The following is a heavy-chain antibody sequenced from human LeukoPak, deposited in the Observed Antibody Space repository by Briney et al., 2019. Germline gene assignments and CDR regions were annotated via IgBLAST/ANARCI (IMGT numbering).Heavy chain of an antibody. CDR1: GYSISSNYY. D-gene: IGHD1-26*01. CDR3: ARVHSGSYRFDY. CDR2: IFRSGNT. J-gene: IGHJ4*02. Sequence: SETLSLTCTVSGYSISSNYYWGWIRQPPGKGLEWIGSIFRSGNTYYNPSLKSRVTISVDTSKNQFSLKLSSVTAADTAVYYCARVHSGSYRFDYWGQGTLVTVSS. V-gene: IGHV4-38-2*02.